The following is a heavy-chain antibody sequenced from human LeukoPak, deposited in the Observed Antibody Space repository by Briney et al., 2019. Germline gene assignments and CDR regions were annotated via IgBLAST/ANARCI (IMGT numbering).Heavy chain of an antibody. V-gene: IGHV4-38-2*02. J-gene: IGHJ4*02. CDR3: ARLRRSRLAEFDY. Sequence: SETLSLTCTVSGYSISSGYYWGWIRQPPGKGLKWIGSISHSGSTYYNPSLKRRVTISVDTSKNQFSLKLSSLTAADKAVYYCARLRRSRLAEFDYWGQGTLVTVSS. D-gene: IGHD3-3*02. CDR2: ISHSGST. CDR1: GYSISSGYY.